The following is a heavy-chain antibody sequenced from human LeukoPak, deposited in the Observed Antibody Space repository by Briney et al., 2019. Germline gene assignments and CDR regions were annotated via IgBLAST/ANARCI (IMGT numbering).Heavy chain of an antibody. V-gene: IGHV1-69*05. CDR2: IIPIFGTA. CDR1: GGTFSSYA. J-gene: IGHJ5*02. Sequence: SVKVSCKASGGTFSSYAISWVRQAPGQGLEWMGGIIPIFGTANYAQKFQGRVTITTDESTSTAYMELSSLRSEDTAVYYCARAPGSGSYYPSWFDPWGQGTLVTVSS. D-gene: IGHD1-26*01. CDR3: ARAPGSGSYYPSWFDP.